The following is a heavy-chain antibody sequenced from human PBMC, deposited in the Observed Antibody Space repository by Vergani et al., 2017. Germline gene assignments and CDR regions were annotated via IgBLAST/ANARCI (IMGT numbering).Heavy chain of an antibody. CDR3: ARRVGYCSTTSCYGWFDP. J-gene: IGHJ5*02. CDR1: GGSISSSSYY. CDR2: MYYSGST. Sequence: QLQLQESGPGLVKPSETLSLTCTVSGGSISSSSYYWGWIRQPPGKGLEWIGSMYYSGSTYYNPSLKSRLTISADTSKNQFSLKLSSVTAADTAVYYCARRVGYCSTTSCYGWFDPWGQGTLVTVSS. V-gene: IGHV4-39*01. D-gene: IGHD2-2*01.